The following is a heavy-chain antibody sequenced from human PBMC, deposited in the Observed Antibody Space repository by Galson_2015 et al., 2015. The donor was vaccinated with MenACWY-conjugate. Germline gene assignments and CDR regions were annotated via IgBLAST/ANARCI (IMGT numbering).Heavy chain of an antibody. D-gene: IGHD6-6*01. CDR3: VKTILVLFDS. CDR1: GFTFSSYA. V-gene: IGHV3-64D*06. J-gene: IGHJ4*02. CDR2: ISSNGGTT. Sequence: SLRLSCAASGFTFSSYAMHWVRQAPGKGLEYVSAISSNGGTTYYTDSVKGRFTISRDNSKNTLYLQMSSLRAEDTAVYYCVKTILVLFDSWGQGTLVTVSS.